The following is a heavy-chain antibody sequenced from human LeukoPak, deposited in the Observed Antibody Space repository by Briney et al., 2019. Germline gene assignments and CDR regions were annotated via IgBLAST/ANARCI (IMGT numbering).Heavy chain of an antibody. D-gene: IGHD4-17*01. J-gene: IGHJ1*01. V-gene: IGHV1-69*13. Sequence: SVTVSRKASVYTFTSYYIHWVRQAPGHGLESIGGIIPIFGAPFNAHTFKDTLTITADESTSTIYMELSILRPEDTAIDNCARGGADNDYVSRLTPFYHWGEGTLLTVSS. CDR2: IIPIFGAP. CDR1: VYTFTSYY. CDR3: ARGGADNDYVSRLTPFYH.